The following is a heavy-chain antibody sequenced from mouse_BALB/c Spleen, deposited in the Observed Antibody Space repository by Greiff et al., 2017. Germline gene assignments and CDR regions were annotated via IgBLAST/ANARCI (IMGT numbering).Heavy chain of an antibody. D-gene: IGHD2-1*01. CDR1: GFTFSSFG. Sequence: EVKLVESGGGLVQPGGSRKLSCAASGFTFSSFGMHWVRQAPEKGLEWVAYISSGSSTIYYADTVKGRFTISRDNPKNTLFLQMTSLRSEDTAMYYCARSDYGRTWFAYWGQGTLVTVSA. CDR3: ARSDYGRTWFAY. V-gene: IGHV5-17*02. CDR2: ISSGSSTI. J-gene: IGHJ3*01.